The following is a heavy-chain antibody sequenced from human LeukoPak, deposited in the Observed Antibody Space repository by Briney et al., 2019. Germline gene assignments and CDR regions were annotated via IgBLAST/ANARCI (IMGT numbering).Heavy chain of an antibody. CDR3: AREKRITMVRGVTRVTRVFDY. CDR2: IWYDGSNK. D-gene: IGHD3-10*01. Sequence: PGRSLRLSCAAPGFTFSSYGMHWVRQAPGKGLEWVAVIWYDGSNKYYADSVKGRFTISRDNSKNTLYLQMNSLRAEDTAVYYCAREKRITMVRGVTRVTRVFDYWGQGTLVTVSS. V-gene: IGHV3-33*01. CDR1: GFTFSSYG. J-gene: IGHJ4*02.